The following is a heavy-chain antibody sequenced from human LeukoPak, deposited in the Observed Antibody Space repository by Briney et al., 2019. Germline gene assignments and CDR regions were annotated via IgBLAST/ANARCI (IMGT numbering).Heavy chain of an antibody. D-gene: IGHD3-22*01. V-gene: IGHV4-38-2*02. J-gene: IGHJ4*02. CDR3: ARETEPRITMIVGQDY. CDR2: IYHSGST. Sequence: SETLSLTCTVSGYSISRGYSWGWIRQPPGKGLEWIGNIYHSGSTNYSPSLKSRVTISVDTSKNQFSLKLSSVTAADTAVYYCARETEPRITMIVGQDYWGQGTLVTVSS. CDR1: GYSISRGYS.